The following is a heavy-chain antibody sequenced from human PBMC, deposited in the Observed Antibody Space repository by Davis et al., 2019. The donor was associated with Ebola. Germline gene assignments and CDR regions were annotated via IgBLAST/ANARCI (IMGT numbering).Heavy chain of an antibody. J-gene: IGHJ3*02. CDR2: IWYDGSNK. V-gene: IGHV3-33*06. Sequence: PGGSLRLSCAASGFTFSSYGMHWVRQAPGKGLEWVAVIWYDGSNKYYADSVKGRFTISRDNSKNTLYLQMNSLRAEDTAVYYCAKGGSGSYWWDYDAFDIWGQGTMVTVSS. CDR3: AKGGSGSYWWDYDAFDI. CDR1: GFTFSSYG. D-gene: IGHD1-26*01.